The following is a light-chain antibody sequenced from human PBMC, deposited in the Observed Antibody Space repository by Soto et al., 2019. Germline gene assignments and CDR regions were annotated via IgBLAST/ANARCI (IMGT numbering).Light chain of an antibody. CDR3: HHRGKWPRT. CDR2: GTS. Sequence: EIVLKPSPAPLYLSPGERATLSCRASSSVSSYFAWYQQHHAQAPRLLIYGTSNRATGIPARVSGSRSGTHVTLTIGSLEPEDFAVCYCHHRGKWPRTFRQGTELEIK. J-gene: IGKJ2*01. V-gene: IGKV3-11*01. CDR1: SSVSSY.